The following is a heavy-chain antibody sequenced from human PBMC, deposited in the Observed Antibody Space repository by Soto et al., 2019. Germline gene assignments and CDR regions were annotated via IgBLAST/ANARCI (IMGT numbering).Heavy chain of an antibody. D-gene: IGHD3-22*01. V-gene: IGHV3-15*01. Sequence: GWSLRLSCAASGFTFSNAWMSWVRQAPGKGLEWVGSIKSKTDGGTTDYAAPVKGRFTISRDDSKNTLYLQMNSLKTEDTAVYYCTTGPLPYYYDSSVIFAFDIWGEGTMVTVS. CDR2: IKSKTDGGTT. CDR1: GFTFSNAW. CDR3: TTGPLPYYYDSSVIFAFDI. J-gene: IGHJ3*02.